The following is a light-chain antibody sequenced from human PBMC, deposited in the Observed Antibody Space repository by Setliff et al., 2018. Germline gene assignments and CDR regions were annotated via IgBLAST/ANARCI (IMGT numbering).Light chain of an antibody. J-gene: IGKJ1*01. CDR3: QQADDFPRT. CDR2: EAS. CDR1: QSVKNF. Sequence: DVQMTQSPSSVSASVGDRVTIRCRASQSVKNFLSWYQHKPGEAPKLLIYEASTLHSGVPPRFSGSASGTDFTLTIDGLQPDDFATYFCQQADDFPRTFGQGTKV. V-gene: IGKV1-12*01.